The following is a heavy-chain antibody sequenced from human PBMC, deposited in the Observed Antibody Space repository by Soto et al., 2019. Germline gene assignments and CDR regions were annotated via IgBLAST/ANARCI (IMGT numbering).Heavy chain of an antibody. CDR2: IFPILGTA. CDR1: GGTFSSHA. Sequence: SVKVSCKASGGTFSSHAISWVRQAPGQGLEWMGGIFPILGTANYAQRFQGRVTITADESTSTAYMELSSLRSEDTAVYYRAAGDSQSLYYYDMHVWGQGTTVTVSS. V-gene: IGHV1-69*13. CDR3: AAGDSQSLYYYDMHV. J-gene: IGHJ6*02. D-gene: IGHD7-27*01.